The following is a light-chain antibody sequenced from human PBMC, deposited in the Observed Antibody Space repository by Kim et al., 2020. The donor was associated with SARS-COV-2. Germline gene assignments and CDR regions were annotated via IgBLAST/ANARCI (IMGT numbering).Light chain of an antibody. CDR1: QGVSRS. V-gene: IGKV1-9*01. CDR2: GEY. J-gene: IGKJ2*01. Sequence: ASGGDRVTITCRASQGVSRSLAWYQQRPGKEPNLLRYGEYILQSGGPARFSGSGAGTDFTLTINSLQPEDCATYYCQQLNSYPRTFGQGTKLEI. CDR3: QQLNSYPRT.